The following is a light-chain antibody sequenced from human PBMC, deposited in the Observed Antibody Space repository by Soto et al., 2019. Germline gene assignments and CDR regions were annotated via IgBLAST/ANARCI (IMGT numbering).Light chain of an antibody. CDR1: SSDVGAYHY. V-gene: IGLV2-8*01. Sequence: QSALTQPTSASESPGQSVTISCSRTSSDVGAYHYVSWYQHHPGRAPTLLLYEVDIQPPGGRGRFTGSKSGNTAFLTVFGLQADDEADYYRLSSGGSKGGVLGTGT. CDR3: LSSGGSKGGV. CDR2: EVD. J-gene: IGLJ1*01.